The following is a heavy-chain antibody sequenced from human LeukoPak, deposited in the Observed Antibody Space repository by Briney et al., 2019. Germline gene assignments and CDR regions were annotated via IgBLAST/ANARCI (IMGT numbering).Heavy chain of an antibody. D-gene: IGHD7-27*01. V-gene: IGHV3-74*01. Sequence: GGSLRLSCAASGFNFGSYWMHWVRPAAGKGLVWVSRINSDGRSTSYADSVKGRFTISRDNAKNTLYLQMNSLRVEDTAVYYCVRDRLGLGDYWGQGTLVTVSS. CDR3: VRDRLGLGDY. CDR2: INSDGRST. J-gene: IGHJ4*02. CDR1: GFNFGSYW.